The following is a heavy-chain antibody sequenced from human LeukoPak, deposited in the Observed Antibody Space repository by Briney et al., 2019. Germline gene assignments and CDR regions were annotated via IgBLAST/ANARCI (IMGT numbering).Heavy chain of an antibody. CDR3: ARGPYSYGSSGAFDI. V-gene: IGHV4-59*08. CDR2: IYYNGYT. Sequence: SETLSLTCTVSGGSIGTYYWSWIRQPPGKGLEWIGYIYYNGYTDYNPSLKSRVTISVDTSKNQFSLKLSSVTAADTAVYFCARGPYSYGSSGAFDIWGQGTMVTVSS. J-gene: IGHJ3*02. D-gene: IGHD3-22*01. CDR1: GGSIGTYY.